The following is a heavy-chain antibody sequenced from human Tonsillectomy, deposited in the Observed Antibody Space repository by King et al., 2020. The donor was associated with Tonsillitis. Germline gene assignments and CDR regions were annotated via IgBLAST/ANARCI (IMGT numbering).Heavy chain of an antibody. D-gene: IGHD3-10*01. CDR1: GFTFSNAW. CDR2: IKSKTDGATT. V-gene: IGHV3-15*01. J-gene: IGHJ6*02. CDR3: TTEWRVYWYDSGSYYNGPGDV. Sequence: VQLVESCGGLVKPGGSLRLSCAASGFTFSNAWMSWVRQVPGKGLEWVGRIKSKTDGATTDYTAPVKGRFAISRDDSKNTLYLQMNSLKTEDSAVYYCTTEWRVYWYDSGSYYNGPGDVWGQGTTVTVSS.